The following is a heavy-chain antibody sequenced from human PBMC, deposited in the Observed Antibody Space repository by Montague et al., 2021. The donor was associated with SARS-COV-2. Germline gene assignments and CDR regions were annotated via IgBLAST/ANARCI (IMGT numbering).Heavy chain of an antibody. Sequence: SETLSLTCTVSGGSISSSSYYWGWIRQPPGKGLEWIGSIYYSGSTYYNPSLKSRVTILVDTSKNQFSLKLSSVTAADTAVYYCARGWFSPMLVVVIRGPFDYWGQGTPVTVSP. CDR1: GGSISSSSYY. J-gene: IGHJ4*02. CDR2: IYYSGST. CDR3: ARGWFSPMLVVVIRGPFDY. V-gene: IGHV4-39*07. D-gene: IGHD3-22*01.